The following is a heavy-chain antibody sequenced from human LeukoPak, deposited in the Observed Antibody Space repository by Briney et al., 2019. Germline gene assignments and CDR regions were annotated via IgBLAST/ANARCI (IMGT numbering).Heavy chain of an antibody. V-gene: IGHV3-7*05. CDR3: AIAGTGHPYYFDC. Sequence: GGSLRLSCAASGFTFSTSWMTWVRQAPGKGLEWVGNIKKDGSEKYYVASVEGRFTISRDNAKNSLYLQMNSLRAEDTAVYYCAIAGTGHPYYFDCWGQGTLVTVSS. J-gene: IGHJ4*02. CDR2: IKKDGSEK. D-gene: IGHD3/OR15-3a*01. CDR1: GFTFSTSW.